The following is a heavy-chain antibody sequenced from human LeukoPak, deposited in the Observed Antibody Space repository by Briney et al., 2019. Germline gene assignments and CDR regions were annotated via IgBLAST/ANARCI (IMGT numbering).Heavy chain of an antibody. V-gene: IGHV3-74*01. CDR3: ARVGDYHGHYVRFDY. CDR2: INSDGSST. Sequence: QPGGSLRLSCAASGFTFRSYWMHWVRQAPGKGLVWVSRINSDGSSTRLADSVKSRFTISRDNENNTLDLQMNSLRAEDTAVYYCARVGDYHGHYVRFDYWGQGIMVTVSS. CDR1: GFTFRSYW. D-gene: IGHD4-17*01. J-gene: IGHJ4*02.